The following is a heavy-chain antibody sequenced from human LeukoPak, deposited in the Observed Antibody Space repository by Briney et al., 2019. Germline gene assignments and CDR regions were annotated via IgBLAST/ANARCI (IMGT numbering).Heavy chain of an antibody. Sequence: ASVKVSCKASGGTFSSYAISWVRQAPGQGLEWMGGIIPIFGTANYAQKFQGRVTITADKSTSTAYMELSSLRSEDTAVYYCARRDGYTAEFDYWGQGTLVTVSS. V-gene: IGHV1-69*06. D-gene: IGHD5-24*01. CDR1: GGTFSSYA. J-gene: IGHJ4*02. CDR3: ARRDGYTAEFDY. CDR2: IIPIFGTA.